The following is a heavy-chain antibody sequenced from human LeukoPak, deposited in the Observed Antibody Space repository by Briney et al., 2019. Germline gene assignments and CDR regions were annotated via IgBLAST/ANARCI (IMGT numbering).Heavy chain of an antibody. CDR3: AKAGGRYSSSSVYNWFDP. CDR1: GFTFSSYA. Sequence: GRSLRLSCAASGFTFSSYAMHWVRQAPGKGLEWVAVISYDGSNKYYADSVKGRFTISRDNSKNTLYLQINNLRAEDTAVYYCAKAGGRYSSSSVYNWFDPWGQGTLVTVSS. J-gene: IGHJ5*02. D-gene: IGHD6-6*01. V-gene: IGHV3-30-3*01. CDR2: ISYDGSNK.